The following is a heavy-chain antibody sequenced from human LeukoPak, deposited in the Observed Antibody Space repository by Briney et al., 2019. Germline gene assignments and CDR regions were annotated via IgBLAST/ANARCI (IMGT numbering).Heavy chain of an antibody. CDR1: RYTFSSYG. J-gene: IGHJ4*02. V-gene: IGHV3-30*18. Sequence: GGSLRLCCAASRYTFSSYGMHWVRQAPGKGLEWVAVISYDGSNKYYADSVKGRFTISRDNSKNTLYLQMNSLRAEDTAVYYCAKEKGLNYDILTGYEYWGQGTLVTVSS. CDR2: ISYDGSNK. CDR3: AKEKGLNYDILTGYEY. D-gene: IGHD3-9*01.